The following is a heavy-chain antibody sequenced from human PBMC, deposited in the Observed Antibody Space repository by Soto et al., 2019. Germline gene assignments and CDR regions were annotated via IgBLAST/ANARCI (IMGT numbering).Heavy chain of an antibody. D-gene: IGHD2-15*01. CDR2: IYRCGTI. CDR1: GFSVSDNY. Sequence: EVRLVESGGGLIQPGGSLTVSCAASGFSVSDNYMSWVRQPPGKGLEWVSVIYRCGTIFYADSVKGRFIISRDSSKNTMYLQMNTLRGEDTATYYCARDSCSGGGCYPDWYFDLWGRGTLVTVSS. V-gene: IGHV3-53*01. CDR3: ARDSCSGGGCYPDWYFDL. J-gene: IGHJ2*01.